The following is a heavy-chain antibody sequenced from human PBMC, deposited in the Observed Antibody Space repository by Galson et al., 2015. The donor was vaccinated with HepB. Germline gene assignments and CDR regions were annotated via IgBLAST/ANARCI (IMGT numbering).Heavy chain of an antibody. D-gene: IGHD2-15*01. J-gene: IGHJ4*02. Sequence: PGQGLEWMGWISAYNGNTNYAQKLQGRVTMTTDTSTSTAYMELRSLRSDDTAVYYCARDNFYGYCSGGNCYPFDYWGQGTLVTVSS. V-gene: IGHV1-18*01. CDR2: ISAYNGNT. CDR3: ARDNFYGYCSGGNCYPFDY.